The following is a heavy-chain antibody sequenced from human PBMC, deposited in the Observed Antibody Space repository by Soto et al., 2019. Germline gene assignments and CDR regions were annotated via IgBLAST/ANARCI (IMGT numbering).Heavy chain of an antibody. D-gene: IGHD6-6*01. J-gene: IGHJ3*02. CDR3: AKRGGQLVVADDAFDI. V-gene: IGHV3-30*18. Sequence: QVQLVESGGGVVQPGRSLRLSCAASGFTFSSYGMHWVRQAPGKGLEWVAVISYDGSNKYYADSVKGRFTISRDNSKNTLYLQMNSLRAEDTAVYYGAKRGGQLVVADDAFDIWGQGTMVTVSS. CDR1: GFTFSSYG. CDR2: ISYDGSNK.